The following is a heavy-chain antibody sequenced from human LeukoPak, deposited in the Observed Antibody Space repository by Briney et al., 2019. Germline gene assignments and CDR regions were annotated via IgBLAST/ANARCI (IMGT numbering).Heavy chain of an antibody. D-gene: IGHD3-10*01. V-gene: IGHV4-39*07. CDR1: GGSISSSSYY. CDR2: IYYSGST. Sequence: SETLSLTCTVSGGSISSSSYYWGWIRQPPGKGLEWIGSIYYSGSTYYNPSLKSRVTISVDTSKNQFSLKLSSVTAADTAVYYCARDQMVRGVLDYWGQGTLVTVSS. J-gene: IGHJ4*02. CDR3: ARDQMVRGVLDY.